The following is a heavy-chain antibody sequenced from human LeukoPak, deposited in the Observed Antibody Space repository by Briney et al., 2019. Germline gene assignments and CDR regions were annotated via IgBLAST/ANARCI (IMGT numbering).Heavy chain of an antibody. D-gene: IGHD3-22*01. J-gene: IGHJ4*02. CDR2: IIPIFGTA. CDR3: ARHDSSGYYYGY. CDR1: GGAFSSYA. V-gene: IGHV1-69*13. Sequence: GASVKVSCKASGGAFSSYAISWVRQAPGQGLEWMGGIIPIFGTANYAQKFQGRVTITADESTSTAYMELSSLRSEDTAVYYCARHDSSGYYYGYWGQGTLVTVSS.